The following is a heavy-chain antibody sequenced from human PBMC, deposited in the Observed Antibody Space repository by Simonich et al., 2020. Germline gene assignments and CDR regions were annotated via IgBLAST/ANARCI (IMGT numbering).Heavy chain of an antibody. D-gene: IGHD6-13*01. CDR2: INHSGST. V-gene: IGHV4-34*01. CDR3: ARGLRVAAAGTAFQH. CDR1: GGSFSGYY. J-gene: IGHJ1*01. Sequence: QVQLQQWGAVLLKPSETLSLTCAVYGGSFSGYYWSWIRQPPGKGLEWIGEINHSGSTNYNPTLKSRVTISVDTSKNQFSLKLSSVTAADTAVYYCARGLRVAAAGTAFQHWGQGTLVTVSS.